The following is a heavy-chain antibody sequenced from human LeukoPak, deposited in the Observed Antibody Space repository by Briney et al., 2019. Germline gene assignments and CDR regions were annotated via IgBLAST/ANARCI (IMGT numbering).Heavy chain of an antibody. CDR1: GYTFTSYG. J-gene: IGHJ6*03. V-gene: IGHV1-18*01. CDR2: ISAYNGNT. D-gene: IGHD6-13*01. Sequence: ASVKVSCKASGYTFTSYGISWVRQAPRQGLEWMGWISAYNGNTNYAQKLQGRVTMTTDTSTSTAYMELRSLRSDDTAVYYCARVYSSSWLHYYYYMDVWGKGTTVTVSS. CDR3: ARVYSSSWLHYYYYMDV.